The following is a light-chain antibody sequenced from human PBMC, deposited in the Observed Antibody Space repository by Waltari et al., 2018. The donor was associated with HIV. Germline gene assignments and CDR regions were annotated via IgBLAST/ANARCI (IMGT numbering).Light chain of an antibody. CDR1: QPISDY. CDR2: AAF. CDR3: EQSYSSPRT. J-gene: IGKJ2*02. Sequence: DIQMTQSPSFLSASVGDRVAISCRTSQPISDYLNWYQQRPGKAPQLLIYAAFSLQSGVPSRFKGSGSGTNFSLTINGLQPEDFATYYCEQSYSSPRTFGQGT. V-gene: IGKV1-39*01.